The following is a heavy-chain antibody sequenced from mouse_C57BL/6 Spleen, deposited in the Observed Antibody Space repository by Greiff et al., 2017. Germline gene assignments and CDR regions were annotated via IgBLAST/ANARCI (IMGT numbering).Heavy chain of an antibody. CDR2: INPNYGTT. D-gene: IGHD1-1*01. J-gene: IGHJ4*01. CDR3: SRWGLLRSVKAMDY. Sequence: EVQLQQSGPELVKPGASVKISCKASGYSFTDYNMNWVKQSNGKSLEWIGVINPNYGTTSYNQKFKGKATLTVDQSSSTAYMQLNSLTSEDSAVYYCSRWGLLRSVKAMDYWGQGTSVTVSS. V-gene: IGHV1-39*01. CDR1: GYSFTDYN.